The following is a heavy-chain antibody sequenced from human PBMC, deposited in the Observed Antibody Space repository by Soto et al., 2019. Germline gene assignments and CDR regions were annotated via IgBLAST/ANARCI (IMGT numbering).Heavy chain of an antibody. CDR1: GYSFTNYW. J-gene: IGHJ6*02. D-gene: IGHD2-2*01. CDR2: IDPTDSYT. V-gene: IGHV5-10-1*01. Sequence: GESLKISCKGSGYSFTNYWISWVRQMPGKGLEWMGRIDPTDSYTNYSPSFQGHVTISVDKSISTAHLQWSSLKASDTAMYYCARRYCSSASCPRNYYGMDVWGQGTTVT. CDR3: ARRYCSSASCPRNYYGMDV.